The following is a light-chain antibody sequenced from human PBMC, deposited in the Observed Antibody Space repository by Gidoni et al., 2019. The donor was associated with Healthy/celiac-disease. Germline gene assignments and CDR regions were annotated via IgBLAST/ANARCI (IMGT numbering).Light chain of an antibody. CDR3: QQSYSTPRT. Sequence: DIQRTQSTSSLSASVGDRVTITCRASQSISSYLNWYQQKPVKAPKLLIFAASSLQSGVPSRFSGSGSGTDFTLTISSLQPEDFATYYCQQSYSTPRTFGQGTKVEIK. J-gene: IGKJ1*01. CDR1: QSISSY. CDR2: AAS. V-gene: IGKV1-39*01.